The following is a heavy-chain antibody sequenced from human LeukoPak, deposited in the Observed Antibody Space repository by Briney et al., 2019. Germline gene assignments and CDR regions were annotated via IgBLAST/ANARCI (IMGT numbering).Heavy chain of an antibody. CDR2: IYYSGST. CDR1: GGSFSGYY. CDR3: AREGQSGSYFRWFNP. Sequence: PSETLSLTCAVYGGSFSGYYWSWIRQPPGKGLEWIGYIYYSGSTNYNPSLKSRVTISVDTSKNQFSLKLSSVTAADTAVYYCAREGQSGSYFRWFNPWGQGTLVTVSS. D-gene: IGHD1-26*01. V-gene: IGHV4-59*01. J-gene: IGHJ5*02.